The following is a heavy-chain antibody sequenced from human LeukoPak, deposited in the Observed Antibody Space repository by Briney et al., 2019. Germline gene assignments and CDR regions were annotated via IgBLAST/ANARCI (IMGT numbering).Heavy chain of an antibody. CDR2: ISDDGINK. Sequence: GGSLRLSCAASGFTFSSYAMHWVRQAPGKGLEWVAVISDDGINKYYADPVKGRFTISRDNSKNTLYLQMNSLRAEDTAVYFCARDRYSSGWYDTNWFDPWGQGTLVTVSS. D-gene: IGHD6-19*01. CDR1: GFTFSSYA. J-gene: IGHJ5*02. V-gene: IGHV3-30-3*01. CDR3: ARDRYSSGWYDTNWFDP.